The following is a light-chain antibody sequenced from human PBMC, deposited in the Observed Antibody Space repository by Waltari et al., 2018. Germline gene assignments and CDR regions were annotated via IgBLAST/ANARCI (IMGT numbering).Light chain of an antibody. CDR2: WAS. Sequence: DIVMTQSPDSLTVSLGERATINCESRRSVLYNSNNKNYLAWYQQKPGQPPKLLIYWASTRESGVPDRFSGSGSGTDFTLTISTLQAEDVAVYYCQQYYDTPYTFGQGTKLEIK. CDR3: QQYYDTPYT. J-gene: IGKJ2*01. CDR1: RSVLYNSNNKNY. V-gene: IGKV4-1*01.